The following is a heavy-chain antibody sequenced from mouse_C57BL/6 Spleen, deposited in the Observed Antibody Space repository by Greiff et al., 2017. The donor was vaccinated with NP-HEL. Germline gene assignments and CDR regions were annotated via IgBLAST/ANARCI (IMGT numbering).Heavy chain of an antibody. CDR3: ARGYGYFYAMDY. Sequence: EVQVVESGPGMVKPSQSLSLTCTVTGYSITSGYDWHWIRHFPGNKLEWMGYISYSGSTNYNPSLKIRISITHDTSTNHFFLKLNSVTTDDTATYYCARGYGYFYAMDYWGQGTSVTVSS. V-gene: IGHV3-1*01. CDR2: ISYSGST. J-gene: IGHJ4*01. D-gene: IGHD2-2*01. CDR1: GYSITSGYD.